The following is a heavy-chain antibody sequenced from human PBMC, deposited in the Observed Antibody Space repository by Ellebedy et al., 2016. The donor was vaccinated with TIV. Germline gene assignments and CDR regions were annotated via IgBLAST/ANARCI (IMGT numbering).Heavy chain of an antibody. J-gene: IGHJ4*02. Sequence: SETLSLXXTVSGGSISSYYWSWIRQPPGKGLEWIGYIYYSGSTNYNPSLKSRVTISVDTSKNQFSLKLSSVTAADTAVYYCATSSTSCADCYYFDYWGQGTLVTVSS. CDR3: ATSSTSCADCYYFDY. D-gene: IGHD2-2*01. V-gene: IGHV4-59*13. CDR2: IYYSGST. CDR1: GGSISSYY.